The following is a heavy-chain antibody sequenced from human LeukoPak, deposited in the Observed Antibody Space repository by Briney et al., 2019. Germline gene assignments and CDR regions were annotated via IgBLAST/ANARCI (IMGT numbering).Heavy chain of an antibody. CDR2: INPCGGGT. CDR1: GYTFINYY. D-gene: IGHD2-21*02. CDR3: ARVKSCGGDCYFLDH. J-gene: IGHJ4*02. V-gene: IGHV1-46*01. Sequence: ASVKVSCKASGYTFINYYIQWVRQSPGQGLEWVGLINPCGGGTSTAQKFQGRVAMTRDTSTSAVYMELSRLRSQDTAVYYCARVKSCGGDCYFLDHWGQGTLVTVSS.